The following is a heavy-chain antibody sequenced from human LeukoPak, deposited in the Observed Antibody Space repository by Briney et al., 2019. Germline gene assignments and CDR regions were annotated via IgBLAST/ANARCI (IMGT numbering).Heavy chain of an antibody. CDR2: MNPNSGNT. Sequence: ASVKVSCKASGYTFTSYDINWVRQATGQGLEWMGWMNPNSGNTGYAQKFQGRVTKTRNTSISTAYMELSSLRSEDTAVYYCARGSGWAHYFDYWGQGTLVTVSS. J-gene: IGHJ4*02. V-gene: IGHV1-8*01. D-gene: IGHD5-24*01. CDR1: GYTFTSYD. CDR3: ARGSGWAHYFDY.